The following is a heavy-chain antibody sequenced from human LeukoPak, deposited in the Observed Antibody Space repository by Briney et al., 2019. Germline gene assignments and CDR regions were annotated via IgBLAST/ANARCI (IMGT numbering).Heavy chain of an antibody. CDR1: GGSFSGYY. CDR3: ARVGYCSSTSCYGGRDY. CDR2: INHSGST. V-gene: IGHV4-34*01. Sequence: PSETLSLTCAVYGGSFSGYYWSWIRQPPGKGLEWIGEINHSGSTNYNPSLKSRVTISVDTSKNQFSLELSSVTAADTAVYYCARVGYCSSTSCYGGRDYWGQGTLVTVSS. J-gene: IGHJ4*02. D-gene: IGHD2-2*01.